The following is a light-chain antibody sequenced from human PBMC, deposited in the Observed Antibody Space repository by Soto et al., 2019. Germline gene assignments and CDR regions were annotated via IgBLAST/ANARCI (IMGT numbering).Light chain of an antibody. J-gene: IGLJ1*01. CDR3: CAYADTFYV. CDR2: DVS. V-gene: IGLV2-11*01. CDR1: SSDVGSYKD. Sequence: QSALTQPRSVSGSPGQLVTISCTGTSSDVGSYKDVSWYQHHPGKVPKLMIYDVSERPSGVPDRFSGSKSGNTASLTISGLQAEDEANYSCCAYADTFYVFGTGTKVTVL.